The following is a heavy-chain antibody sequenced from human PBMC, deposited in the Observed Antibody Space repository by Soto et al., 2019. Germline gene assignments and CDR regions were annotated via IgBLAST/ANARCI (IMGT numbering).Heavy chain of an antibody. J-gene: IGHJ4*02. CDR3: ARVTGGPRIAVAGNFDY. CDR1: GGTFSGYT. V-gene: IGHV1-69*02. D-gene: IGHD6-19*01. Sequence: ASVKVSCKASGGTFSGYTISWVRQAPGQGLEWMGRIIPILGIANYAQKFQGRVTITADKSTSTAYMELSSLRSEDTAVYYCARVTGGPRIAVAGNFDYWGQGTLVTVSS. CDR2: IIPILGIA.